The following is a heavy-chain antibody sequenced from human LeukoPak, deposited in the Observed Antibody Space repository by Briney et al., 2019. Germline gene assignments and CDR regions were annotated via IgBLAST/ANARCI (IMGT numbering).Heavy chain of an antibody. CDR1: GFTFSSYN. CDR2: IVSSGSTI. Sequence: PGGSLRLSCAGSGFTFSSYNMNWVRQAPGEGLEWVSYIVSSGSTIYYADSVKGRFTISRDNAKNSLYLQMNSLRAEDTAVYYCARDLYGWNWNLGYWGQGTLVTVSS. D-gene: IGHD1-1*01. J-gene: IGHJ4*02. CDR3: ARDLYGWNWNLGY. V-gene: IGHV3-48*01.